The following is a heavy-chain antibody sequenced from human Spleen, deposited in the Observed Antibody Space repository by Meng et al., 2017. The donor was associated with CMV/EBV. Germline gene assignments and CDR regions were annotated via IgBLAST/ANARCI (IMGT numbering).Heavy chain of an antibody. J-gene: IGHJ4*02. CDR3: ARDQTSGVAAAGFDS. CDR1: GYTFTGYY. Sequence: ASVKVSCKASGYTFTGYYMHWVRQAPGQGLEWMGWINPNSGGTNYAQKFQGRVTMTRDTSMNTVYMEVSRLRSDDTAMYYCARDQTSGVAAAGFDSWGQGTLVTVSS. V-gene: IGHV1-2*02. D-gene: IGHD6-19*01. CDR2: INPNSGGT.